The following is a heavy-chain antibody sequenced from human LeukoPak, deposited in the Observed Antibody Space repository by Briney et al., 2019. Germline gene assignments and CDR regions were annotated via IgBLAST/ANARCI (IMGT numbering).Heavy chain of an antibody. Sequence: SETLSLTCTVSGGSISSSSYYWGWIRQPPGKGLEWIGSIYYSGSTYYNPSLKSRVTISVDTSKNQFSLKLSSVTAADTAVYHCARHRRGVPAAMPYYFDYWGQGTLVTVSS. V-gene: IGHV4-39*01. J-gene: IGHJ4*02. D-gene: IGHD2-2*01. CDR1: GGSISSSSYY. CDR2: IYYSGST. CDR3: ARHRRGVPAAMPYYFDY.